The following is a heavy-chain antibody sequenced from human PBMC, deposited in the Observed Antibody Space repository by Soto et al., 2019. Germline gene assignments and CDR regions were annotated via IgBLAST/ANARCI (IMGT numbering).Heavy chain of an antibody. CDR1: GYTFTSYY. J-gene: IGHJ5*02. Sequence: ASVKVSCKASGYTFTSYYMHWVRQAPGQGLEWMGLINPSTGSTSYAQKFQGRVTMTRDTSTRTVYMDLSSLRSEDTAVYYCARDGDLSGSYFWFDPWGQGTLVTV. CDR2: INPSTGST. D-gene: IGHD1-26*01. CDR3: ARDGDLSGSYFWFDP. V-gene: IGHV1-46*01.